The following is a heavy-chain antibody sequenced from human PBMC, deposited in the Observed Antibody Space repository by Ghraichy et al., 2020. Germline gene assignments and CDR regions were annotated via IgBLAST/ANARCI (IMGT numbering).Heavy chain of an antibody. V-gene: IGHV3-23*01. Sequence: ETLSLTCAASGFTFSSYAMSWVRQAPGKGLEWVSAISGSGGSTYYADSVKGRFTISRDNSKNTLYLQMNSLRAEDTAVYYCAKDVGYCSSTSCPPRGMDVWGQGTTVTVSS. J-gene: IGHJ6*02. CDR1: GFTFSSYA. CDR2: ISGSGGST. CDR3: AKDVGYCSSTSCPPRGMDV. D-gene: IGHD2-2*03.